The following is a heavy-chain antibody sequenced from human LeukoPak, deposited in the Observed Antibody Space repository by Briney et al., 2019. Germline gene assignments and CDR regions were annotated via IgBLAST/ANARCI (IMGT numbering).Heavy chain of an antibody. J-gene: IGHJ3*02. CDR2: IRSKANSYAT. V-gene: IGHV3-73*01. CDR1: GFTFSGSA. D-gene: IGHD6-13*01. Sequence: GGSLRLSCAASGFTFSGSAMHWVRQASGKGLEWVGRIRSKANSYATAYAASVKGRFTISRDDSKNTAYLQMNSLKTEDTAVYYCTRRRYSSSWLDAFDIWGQGIMVTVSS. CDR3: TRRRYSSSWLDAFDI.